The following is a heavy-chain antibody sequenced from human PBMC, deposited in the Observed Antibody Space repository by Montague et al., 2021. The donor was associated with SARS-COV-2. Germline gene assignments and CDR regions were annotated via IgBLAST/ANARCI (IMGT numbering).Heavy chain of an antibody. Sequence: SLRLSCTASGFTFSRHDMIWIRQAPGKGLEWVSTITSDSLRIYYAESVKGRFTISRDNGRNSLYLHMDSLRTEDTAVYYCGRNFNLWGIGTLVTVSS. V-gene: IGHV3-21*06. CDR2: ITSDSLRI. CDR1: GFTFSRHD. J-gene: IGHJ3*01. D-gene: IGHD5-24*01. CDR3: GRNFNL.